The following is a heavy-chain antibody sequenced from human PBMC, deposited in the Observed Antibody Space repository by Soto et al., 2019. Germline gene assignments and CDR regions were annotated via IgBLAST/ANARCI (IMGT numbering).Heavy chain of an antibody. CDR1: GGSISSYY. Sequence: SETLSLTCTVSGGSISSYYWSWIRQPPGKGLEWIGHIYYSGSTNYNPSLKSRVTISVDTSKNQFSLKLSSVTAADTAVYYRARVKRYNWFDPWGQGTLVTVSS. V-gene: IGHV4-59*01. J-gene: IGHJ5*02. CDR3: ARVKRYNWFDP. D-gene: IGHD6-25*01. CDR2: IYYSGST.